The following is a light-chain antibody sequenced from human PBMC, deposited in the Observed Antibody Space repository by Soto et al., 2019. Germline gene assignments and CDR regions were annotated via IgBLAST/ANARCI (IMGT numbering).Light chain of an antibody. V-gene: IGLV2-11*01. CDR1: SNDVGGYDY. CDR3: CSYAGSSTWV. CDR2: DAT. Sequence: QSALTQPRSVSGSPGQSVTISCTGTSNDVGGYDYVSWHQQHPGRAPQLMIYDATKRPSGVPDRFSGSKSGNTASLTISGLQADDEADYYCCSYAGSSTWVFGGGTKLTVL. J-gene: IGLJ3*02.